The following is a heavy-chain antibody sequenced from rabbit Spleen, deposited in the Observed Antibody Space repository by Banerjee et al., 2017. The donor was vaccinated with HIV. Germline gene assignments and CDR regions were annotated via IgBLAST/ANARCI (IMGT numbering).Heavy chain of an antibody. V-gene: IGHV1S45*01. Sequence: QEQLEESGGGLVQPGGSLKLSCKASGFSFSAGYYMCWVRQAPGKGLEWSACIHGGSVNNIYYASWAKGRFTISKTSSTTVTLQMTSLTAADTATYFCARFYAGYGDFGYAAMWGQGTLVTVS. D-gene: IGHD7-1*01. J-gene: IGHJ6*01. CDR1: GFSFSAGYY. CDR3: ARFYAGYGDFGYAAM. CDR2: IHGGSVNNI.